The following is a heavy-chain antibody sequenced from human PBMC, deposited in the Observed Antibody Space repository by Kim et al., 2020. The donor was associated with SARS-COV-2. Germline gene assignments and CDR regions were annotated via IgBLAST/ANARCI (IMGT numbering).Heavy chain of an antibody. J-gene: IGHJ4*02. CDR3: AKNMDGSYYFPDD. Sequence: GGSLRLSCVASKFTFSNYWMSWVRQAPGKGLEWVANIKQDGSENYYADSVKGRFTISRDNANNSLYLQLNSLRVDDTAVYYCAKNMDGSYYFPDDWGQGTLVTVSS. V-gene: IGHV3-7*03. CDR2: IKQDGSEN. CDR1: KFTFSNYW. D-gene: IGHD1-26*01.